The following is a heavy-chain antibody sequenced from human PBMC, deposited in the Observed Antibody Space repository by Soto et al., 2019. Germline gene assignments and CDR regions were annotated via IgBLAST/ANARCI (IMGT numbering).Heavy chain of an antibody. CDR1: GYSFTSYW. V-gene: IGHV5-51*01. J-gene: IGHJ4*02. CDR2: IYPGDSDT. Sequence: GESLKIYCKGSGYSFTSYWIGWVRQMPGKGLEWMGIIYPGDSDTRYSPSFQGQVTISADKSISTAYLQWSSLKASDTAMYYCARHDHYYDSSGYYYFDYWGQGTLVTVSS. D-gene: IGHD3-22*01. CDR3: ARHDHYYDSSGYYYFDY.